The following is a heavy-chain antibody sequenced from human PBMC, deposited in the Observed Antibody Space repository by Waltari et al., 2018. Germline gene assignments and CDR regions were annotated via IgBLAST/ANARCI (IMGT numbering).Heavy chain of an antibody. CDR3: ARDPQWRKFDF. Sequence: QVQLVQSGAEVKKPGASVKVSCKTSGYTFTAHYIHWVRQAPGQGLEWVGWTNPNSGATNYAQKFHGRVTMTRDTSLSTAYMDLTGLRSDDTAVYYCARDPQWRKFDFWGQGTLVTVSS. J-gene: IGHJ4*02. CDR2: TNPNSGAT. CDR1: GYTFTAHY. D-gene: IGHD6-19*01. V-gene: IGHV1-2*02.